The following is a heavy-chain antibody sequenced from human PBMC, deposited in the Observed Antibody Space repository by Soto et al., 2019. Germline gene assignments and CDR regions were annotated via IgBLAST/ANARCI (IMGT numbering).Heavy chain of an antibody. CDR2: IWYDGSNK. D-gene: IGHD1-26*01. J-gene: IGHJ3*02. Sequence: QVQLVESGGGVVQPGRSLRLSCAASGFTFSSYGMHWVRQAPGKGLEWVAVIWYDGSNKYYADSVKGRFTISRDNSKNPLYLQMNSLRAEDTAVYYCARDKPGSSWNDAFDIWGQGTMVTVSS. CDR3: ARDKPGSSWNDAFDI. V-gene: IGHV3-33*01. CDR1: GFTFSSYG.